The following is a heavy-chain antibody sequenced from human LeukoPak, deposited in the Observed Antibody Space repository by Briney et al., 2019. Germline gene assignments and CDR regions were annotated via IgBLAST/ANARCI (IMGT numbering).Heavy chain of an antibody. CDR3: TTPYYYDSSGYYYQEVDY. D-gene: IGHD3-22*01. CDR1: GFTFSNAW. J-gene: IGHJ4*02. V-gene: IGHV3-15*01. Sequence: GGSLRLSCAASGFTFSNAWMSWVRQAPGKGLKWVGRIKSKTDGGTTDYAAPVKGRFTISRDDSKNTLYLQMNSLKTEDTAVYYCTTPYYYDSSGYYYQEVDYWGQGTLVTVSS. CDR2: IKSKTDGGTT.